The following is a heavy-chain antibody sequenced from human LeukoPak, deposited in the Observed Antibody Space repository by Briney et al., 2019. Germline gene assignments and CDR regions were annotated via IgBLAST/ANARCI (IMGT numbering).Heavy chain of an antibody. CDR2: IYSGGST. J-gene: IGHJ5*02. Sequence: PGGSLRLSCAASGFSVSSNYMSWVRQAPGKGLEWVSLIYSGGSTYYADSVKGRFTISRDNAKNSLYLQMKSLRAEDTAVYYCARGKTSQNIVTRKTYNWFDPWGQGTLVTVSS. V-gene: IGHV3-66*01. CDR3: ARGKTSQNIVTRKTYNWFDP. CDR1: GFSVSSNY. D-gene: IGHD2/OR15-2a*01.